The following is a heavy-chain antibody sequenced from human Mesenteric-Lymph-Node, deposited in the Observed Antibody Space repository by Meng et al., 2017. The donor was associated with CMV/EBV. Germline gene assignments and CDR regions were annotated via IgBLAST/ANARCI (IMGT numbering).Heavy chain of an antibody. J-gene: IGHJ4*02. Sequence: ASGITFSSYWMHWVRQAPGKGLVWVSRINSDGSSTSYADSVKGRFTISRDNAKNTLYLQMNSLGAEDTAVYYGARDFAAGRGGLDYWGQGTLVTVSS. V-gene: IGHV3-74*01. CDR3: ARDFAAGRGGLDY. CDR1: GITFSSYW. D-gene: IGHD3-10*01. CDR2: INSDGSST.